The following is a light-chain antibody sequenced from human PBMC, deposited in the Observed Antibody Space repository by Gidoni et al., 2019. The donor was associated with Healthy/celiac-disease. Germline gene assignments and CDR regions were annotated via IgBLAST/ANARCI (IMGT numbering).Light chain of an antibody. Sequence: EIVLTQSPGTLSLSPGERATLSCRASQSVSSSYLAWYQQKPGQAPRLLIYGASSRATGIPDRCSGSGSGTDFTLTISRLGPEDFAVYYCQQYGSSPWTFGQXTKVEIK. CDR2: GAS. V-gene: IGKV3-20*01. CDR3: QQYGSSPWT. CDR1: QSVSSSY. J-gene: IGKJ1*01.